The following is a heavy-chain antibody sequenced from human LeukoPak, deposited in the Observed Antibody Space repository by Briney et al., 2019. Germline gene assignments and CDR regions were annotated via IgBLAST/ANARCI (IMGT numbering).Heavy chain of an antibody. D-gene: IGHD4-17*01. CDR3: AKVGPSTVTRDY. V-gene: IGHV3-23*01. Sequence: GGSLRLSCEASGFTFSSYAMTWVRQAPGKGLEWVSGISGSGGSTYYADSVKGRFSISRDNSKNTLYLQMNSLRAEDTATYYCAKVGPSTVTRDYWGQGTLVTVSS. CDR1: GFTFSSYA. CDR2: ISGSGGST. J-gene: IGHJ4*02.